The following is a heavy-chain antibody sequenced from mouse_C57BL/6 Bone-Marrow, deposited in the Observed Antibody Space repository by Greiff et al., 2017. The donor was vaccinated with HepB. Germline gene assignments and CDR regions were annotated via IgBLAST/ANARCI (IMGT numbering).Heavy chain of an antibody. CDR2: IWTGGGT. J-gene: IGHJ4*01. V-gene: IGHV2-9-1*01. Sequence: VQLQQSGPGLVAPSQLLSITCTVSGFSLTSYALSWVRQPQGKGLEWLGVIWTGGGTNYNSALKFRLSISKDNSKSQVFLKMNSLQTDDTARYYCARNFYYSKGYAMDYWGQGTSVTVSS. CDR1: GFSLTSYA. CDR3: ARNFYYSKGYAMDY. D-gene: IGHD2-5*01.